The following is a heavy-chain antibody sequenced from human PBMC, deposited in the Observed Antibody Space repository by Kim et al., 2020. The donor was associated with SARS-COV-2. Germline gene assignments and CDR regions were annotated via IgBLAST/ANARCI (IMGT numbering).Heavy chain of an antibody. D-gene: IGHD3-22*01. CDR3: AKDMVPGVAYYYDSSGYYRWDAFDI. J-gene: IGHJ3*02. V-gene: IGHV3-9*01. CDR1: GFTFGDYA. Sequence: GGSLRLSCAASGFTFGDYAMHWVRQAPGKGLEWVSGISWNSGSIGYADSVKGRFTISRDNAKNSLYLQMNSLRAEDTALYYCAKDMVPGVAYYYDSSGYYRWDAFDIWGQGTMVTVSS. CDR2: ISWNSGSI.